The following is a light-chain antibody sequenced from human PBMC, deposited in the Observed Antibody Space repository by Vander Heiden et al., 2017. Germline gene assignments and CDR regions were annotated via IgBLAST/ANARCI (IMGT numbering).Light chain of an antibody. CDR1: QSVSSY. J-gene: IGKJ4*01. CDR3: QQRSNGLT. Sequence: TLFPQPPATLALSPGERATLSCRASQSVSSYLAWYQQKPGQAPRLLIYDASNRATGIPARFSGSGSGTDFTLTISSLEPEDFAVYYCQQRSNGLTFGGGTKVEIK. V-gene: IGKV3-11*01. CDR2: DAS.